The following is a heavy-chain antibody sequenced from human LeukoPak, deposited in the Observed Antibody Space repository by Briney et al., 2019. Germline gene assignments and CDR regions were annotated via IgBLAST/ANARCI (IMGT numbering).Heavy chain of an antibody. CDR3: ARGEMAITPFDY. J-gene: IGHJ4*02. Sequence: SETLSLTCTVSGGSISSYYWSWIRQPPGKGLEWIGYIYYSGSTNYNPSLKSRVTISVDTSKNQFSLKLSSVTAADTAVYYCARGEMAITPFDYWGQGTLVTVSS. D-gene: IGHD5-24*01. CDR2: IYYSGST. CDR1: GGSISSYY. V-gene: IGHV4-59*12.